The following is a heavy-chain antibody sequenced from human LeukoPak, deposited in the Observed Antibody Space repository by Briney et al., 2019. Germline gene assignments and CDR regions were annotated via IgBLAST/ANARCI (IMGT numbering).Heavy chain of an antibody. V-gene: IGHV4-34*01. D-gene: IGHD6-13*01. J-gene: IGHJ3*02. CDR1: GGSFSGYY. Sequence: SETLSLTRAVYGGSFSGYYWSWIRQPPGKGLEWIGEINHSGSTNYNPSLKSRVTISVDTSKNQFSLKLSSVTAAETAVYYCARGPEILLGGWGIAFDIWGQGTMVTVSS. CDR3: ARGPEILLGGWGIAFDI. CDR2: INHSGST.